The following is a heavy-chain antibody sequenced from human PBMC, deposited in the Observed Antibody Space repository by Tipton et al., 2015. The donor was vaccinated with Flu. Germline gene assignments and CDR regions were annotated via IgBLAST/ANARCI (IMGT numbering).Heavy chain of an antibody. D-gene: IGHD3-22*01. V-gene: IGHV3-23*01. CDR1: GVTFSNYA. Sequence: SLRLSCAASGVTFSNYAMSWVRQAPGKGLEWVSTISGGGDRTYYADSVKGRFTISRDNSKNTLYLRMSSLRAEDTAVFYCAKVRSYDSGGYPPIFDYWGQGTLVTVSS. J-gene: IGHJ4*02. CDR3: AKVRSYDSGGYPPIFDY. CDR2: ISGGGDRT.